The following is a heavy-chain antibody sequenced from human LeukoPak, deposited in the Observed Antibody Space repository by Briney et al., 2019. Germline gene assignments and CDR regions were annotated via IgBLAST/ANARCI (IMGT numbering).Heavy chain of an antibody. V-gene: IGHV3-74*01. Sequence: PGGSLRLSCAASGFTFSSYWMHWVRQVPGKGLVWVARINPGGSSITYADSVKGRFTISRDNAKNTLYLQMDSLRAEDTGVYYCARGSSSWYWNWGQGTLVTVSS. CDR3: ARGSSSWYWN. CDR2: INPGGSSI. J-gene: IGHJ4*02. D-gene: IGHD6-13*01. CDR1: GFTFSSYW.